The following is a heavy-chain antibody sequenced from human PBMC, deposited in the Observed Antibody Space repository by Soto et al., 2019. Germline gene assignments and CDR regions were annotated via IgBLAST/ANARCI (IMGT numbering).Heavy chain of an antibody. V-gene: IGHV3-33*01. CDR2: IWYDGSNK. J-gene: IGHJ5*02. D-gene: IGHD3-10*01. CDR1: GFTFSSYG. Sequence: QVQLVESGGGVVQTGRSLRLSCAASGFTFSSYGMHWVRQAPGKGLEWVAVIWYDGSNKYYADSVKGRFTISRDNSKNTLYLQMNSLRAEDTAVYYCARGAGSGSYWDWFDPWGQGTLVTVSS. CDR3: ARGAGSGSYWDWFDP.